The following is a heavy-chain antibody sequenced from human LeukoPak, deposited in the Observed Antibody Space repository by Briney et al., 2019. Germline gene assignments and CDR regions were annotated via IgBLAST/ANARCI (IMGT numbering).Heavy chain of an antibody. CDR3: ARAPTYYSNHDASWFDP. Sequence: ASVKVSCKASGGTFSSYAISWVRQAPGQGLEWMGGIIPIFGTANYAQKFQGRVTITADKSTSTAYMELSSLRSEDTAVYYCARAPTYYSNHDASWFDPWGQGTLVTVSS. J-gene: IGHJ5*02. CDR1: GGTFSSYA. V-gene: IGHV1-69*06. CDR2: IIPIFGTA. D-gene: IGHD4-11*01.